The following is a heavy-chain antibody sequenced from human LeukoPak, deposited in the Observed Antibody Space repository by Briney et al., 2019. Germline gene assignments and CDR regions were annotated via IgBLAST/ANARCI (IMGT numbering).Heavy chain of an antibody. CDR3: ARGLIETGTTFDY. CDR1: GFTLSDYS. CDR2: MSRSGSSM. D-gene: IGHD1-7*01. Sequence: GGSLRLSCAASGFTLSDYSMTWIRQAPGKGLEWVSYMSRSGSSMYYADSVKGRFTNSRDNAKNSVYLQMNSLGAEDTAVYYCARGLIETGTTFDYWGQGTLVTVSS. J-gene: IGHJ4*02. V-gene: IGHV3-11*04.